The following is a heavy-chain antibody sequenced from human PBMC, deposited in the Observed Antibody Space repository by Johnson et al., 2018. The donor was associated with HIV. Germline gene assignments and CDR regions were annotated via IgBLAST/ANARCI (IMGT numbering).Heavy chain of an antibody. CDR2: MSYDGSNQ. V-gene: IGHV3-30*04. CDR3: AKDRTSWGFDAFDL. D-gene: IGHD3-16*01. J-gene: IGHJ3*01. CDR1: GFTFSSYA. Sequence: VQLVESGGGVVQPGMSLRVSCAASGFTFSSYAMHWVRQAPGRGLEWVAVMSYDGSNQYYADSVTGRFTISRDNSKNTLYLQMNSLRAEDTAVYFCAKDRTSWGFDAFDLWGQGTMVTVSS.